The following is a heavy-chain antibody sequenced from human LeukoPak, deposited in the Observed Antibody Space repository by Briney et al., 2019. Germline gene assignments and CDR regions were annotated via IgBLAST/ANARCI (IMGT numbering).Heavy chain of an antibody. V-gene: IGHV1-2*02. CDR3: ARDPSIAAAGTPNFDY. CDR1: GYTFTGYY. J-gene: IGHJ4*02. CDR2: INPNSGGT. D-gene: IGHD6-13*01. Sequence: ASVKVSCKASGYTFTGYYMHWVRQAPGQGLEWMGWINPNSGGTNYAQKFQGRVTMTRDTSISTAYLELSRLRSHDTAVYYCARDPSIAAAGTPNFDYWGQGTLVTVSS.